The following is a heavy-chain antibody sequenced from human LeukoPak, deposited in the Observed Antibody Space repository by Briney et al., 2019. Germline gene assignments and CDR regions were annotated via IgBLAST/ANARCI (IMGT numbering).Heavy chain of an antibody. D-gene: IGHD1-20*01. CDR1: GGSISSYY. J-gene: IGHJ6*02. Sequence: SETLSLTCIVSGGSISSYYWSWIRQPPGKGLGWIGYSYDRGNTNYNPSLKSRVTISVDTSKSQVSLNLRSVTAADTAVYYCARNNWSIDYGIDVWGQGTTVIVSS. V-gene: IGHV4-59*08. CDR3: ARNNWSIDYGIDV. CDR2: SYDRGNT.